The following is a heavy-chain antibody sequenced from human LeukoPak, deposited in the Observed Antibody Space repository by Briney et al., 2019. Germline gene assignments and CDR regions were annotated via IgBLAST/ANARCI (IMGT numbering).Heavy chain of an antibody. J-gene: IGHJ6*03. Sequence: SETLSLTCTVSGTSISSSAYYWGWIRHVPGKGLEWIGSIYYSGTAYYNPSLESRVTISEDTSRSRFSLMLTSVTAADTAVYYCARQASDYYYYYMDVWGQGTTVIVAS. V-gene: IGHV4-39*01. CDR3: ARQASDYYYYYMDV. CDR1: GTSISSSAYY. CDR2: IYYSGTA.